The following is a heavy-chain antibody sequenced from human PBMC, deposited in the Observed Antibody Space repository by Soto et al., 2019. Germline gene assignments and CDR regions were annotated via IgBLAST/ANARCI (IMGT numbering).Heavy chain of an antibody. J-gene: IGHJ4*02. CDR1: GFIFSRYA. Sequence: EVQLLESGGGLAQPGGSLRLSCAASGFIFSRYAMIWVRQAPGEGLVWVSTVSGSGDSTSYADSVKGRFTISRDNSKNTLYLQMNSQRAEDTAIYYCAKDGTSSSRRYFGTIYPQMEWGQGTLVNVSS. CDR3: AKDGTSSSRRYFGTIYPQME. V-gene: IGHV3-23*01. CDR2: VSGSGDST. D-gene: IGHD6-13*01.